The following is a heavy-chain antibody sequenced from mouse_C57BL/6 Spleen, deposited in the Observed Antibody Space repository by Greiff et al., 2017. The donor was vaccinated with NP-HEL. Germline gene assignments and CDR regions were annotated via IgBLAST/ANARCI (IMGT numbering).Heavy chain of an antibody. CDR1: GFTFSDYG. Sequence: DVKLVESGGGLVKPGGSLKLSCAASGFTFSDYGMHWVRQAPEKGLEWVAYISSGSSTIYYADTVKGRFTISRDNAKNTLFLQMTSLRSEDTAMYYCARRRAFTTVVFDYWGQGTTLTVSS. V-gene: IGHV5-17*01. CDR2: ISSGSSTI. CDR3: ARRRAFTTVVFDY. J-gene: IGHJ2*01. D-gene: IGHD1-1*01.